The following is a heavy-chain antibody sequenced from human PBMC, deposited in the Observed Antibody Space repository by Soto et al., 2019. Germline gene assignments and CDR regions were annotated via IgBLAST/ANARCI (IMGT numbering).Heavy chain of an antibody. CDR3: APDRLVPYGYGMDV. D-gene: IGHD2-2*01. Sequence: QMQLVESGGGVVQPGRSLRLSYAASVFSFRSYDIHWVSQAPGKGMEWVALIWFDGSKKYYVDSVKGGFAVSRDNSKNTLYLHMNSMSVEDTAVYYCAPDRLVPYGYGMDVWGQGTTVTVSS. CDR2: IWFDGSKK. CDR1: VFSFRSYD. J-gene: IGHJ6*02. V-gene: IGHV3-33*01.